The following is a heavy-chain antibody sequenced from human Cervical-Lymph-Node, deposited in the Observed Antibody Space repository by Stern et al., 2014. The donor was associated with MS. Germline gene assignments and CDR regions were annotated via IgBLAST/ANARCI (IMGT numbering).Heavy chain of an antibody. D-gene: IGHD6-13*01. CDR1: GFSLTTNGVR. J-gene: IGHJ4*02. V-gene: IGHV2-5*02. CDR3: AHRREFAAAAVEYFDS. Sequence: QITLKESGPTLVKPRQTLTLTCTVSGFSLTTNGVRVGWIRQPPGKALEWLALIYWDDDKRYRPSLNSRLTITRDTSKNQVVLKLTDMDHVDTGTYYCAHRREFAAAAVEYFDSWGQGALVTVSS. CDR2: IYWDDDK.